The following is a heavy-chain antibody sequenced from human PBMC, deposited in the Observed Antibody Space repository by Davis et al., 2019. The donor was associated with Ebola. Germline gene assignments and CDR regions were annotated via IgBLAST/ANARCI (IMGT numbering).Heavy chain of an antibody. CDR2: IRQDANLE. J-gene: IGHJ5*02. Sequence: GESLKISCAASGFTFHNYGMHWVRQAPGKGLEWLACIRQDANLEHYADSVKGRFTISRDNSKNTLYLQMNTLRNEDTAVYYCASSVGGSDIRRDPWGQGTVVTVSS. CDR1: GFTFHNYG. CDR3: ASSVGGSDIRRDP. V-gene: IGHV3-30*02. D-gene: IGHD6-25*01.